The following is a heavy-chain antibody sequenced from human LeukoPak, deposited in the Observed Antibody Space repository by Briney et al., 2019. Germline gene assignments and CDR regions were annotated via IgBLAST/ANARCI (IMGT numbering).Heavy chain of an antibody. Sequence: SETLSLTCAVYGGSYSGYYWSWIRQPPGKGLEWIGEINHSGSTNYNPSLKSRVTLSVDTSKNQFSLKLSSVTAADTAVYYCASETKSGPRAFDIWGQGTMVTVSS. J-gene: IGHJ3*02. CDR3: ASETKSGPRAFDI. D-gene: IGHD3-3*01. CDR1: GGSYSGYY. V-gene: IGHV4-34*01. CDR2: INHSGST.